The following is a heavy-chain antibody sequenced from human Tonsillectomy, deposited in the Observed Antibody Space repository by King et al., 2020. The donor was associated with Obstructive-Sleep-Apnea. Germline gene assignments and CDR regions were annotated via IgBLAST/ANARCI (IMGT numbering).Heavy chain of an antibody. J-gene: IGHJ4*02. CDR3: AGGGYDILTGYYAGRDVDFDY. D-gene: IGHD3-9*01. CDR2: ISASNDNT. Sequence: VQLVESGAEVKKPGASVKVSCKASGYTFTSYGISWVRQAPGQGLEWMGWISASNDNTNYAQKVQGRVTMTTDTSTSTAYMELRSLRSDDTAVCYCAGGGYDILTGYYAGRDVDFDYWGQGTLVTVSS. V-gene: IGHV1-18*01. CDR1: GYTFTSYG.